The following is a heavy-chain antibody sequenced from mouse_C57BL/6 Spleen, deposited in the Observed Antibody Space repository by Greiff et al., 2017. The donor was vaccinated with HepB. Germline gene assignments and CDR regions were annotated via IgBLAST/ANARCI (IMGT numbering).Heavy chain of an antibody. J-gene: IGHJ4*01. CDR2: IYPRSGNT. V-gene: IGHV1-81*01. Sequence: LVESGAELARPGASVKLSCKASGYTFTSYGISWVKQRTGQGLEWIGEIYPRSGNTYYNEKFKGKATLTADKSSSTAYMELRSLTSEDSAVYFSARGATVVGGDAMDDWGQGTSVTVSS. CDR3: ARGATVVGGDAMDD. D-gene: IGHD1-1*01. CDR1: GYTFTSYG.